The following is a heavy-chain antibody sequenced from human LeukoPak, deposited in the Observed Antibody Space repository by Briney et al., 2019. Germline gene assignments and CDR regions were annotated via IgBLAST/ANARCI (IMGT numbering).Heavy chain of an antibody. CDR3: ARDRGGYSGYQFPILDY. CDR1: GGSISSGGYF. J-gene: IGHJ4*02. D-gene: IGHD5-12*01. V-gene: IGHV4-31*11. CDR2: IHYSGST. Sequence: SETLSLTCAASGGSISSGGYFWSWIRQHPGKGLEWIGYIHYSGSTYYNPSLKSRITISVDTSKNQFSLKLSSVTAADTAVYYCARDRGGYSGYQFPILDYWGQGTLVTVSS.